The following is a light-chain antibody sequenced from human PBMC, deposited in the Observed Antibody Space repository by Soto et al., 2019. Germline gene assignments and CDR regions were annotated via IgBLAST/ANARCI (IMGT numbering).Light chain of an antibody. CDR3: SLYTSENAYV. Sequence: QSVLTQPPSVSGSPGQSVTISCTGTSTDFVSYNRVSWYQQPPGTAPKLMIYEVSKRPSEVPDRFSGSKSGNTASLTISGLQAADEADYYCSLYTSENAYVFGTGTKVTVL. CDR1: STDFVSYNR. CDR2: EVS. V-gene: IGLV2-18*01. J-gene: IGLJ1*01.